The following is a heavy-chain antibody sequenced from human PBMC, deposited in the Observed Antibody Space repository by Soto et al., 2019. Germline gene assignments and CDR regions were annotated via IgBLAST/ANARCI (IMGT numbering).Heavy chain of an antibody. V-gene: IGHV5-51*01. D-gene: IGHD5-12*01. Sequence: GESLKISCKGFGYSFTSYWIGWVRQMPGKGLEWMGIIYPGDSDTRYSPSFQGQVTISADRSISTAYLQWSSLKASDTAMYFCARWWDDAGYDYIDYWGQGTLVTVSS. CDR2: IYPGDSDT. CDR3: ARWWDDAGYDYIDY. J-gene: IGHJ4*02. CDR1: GYSFTSYW.